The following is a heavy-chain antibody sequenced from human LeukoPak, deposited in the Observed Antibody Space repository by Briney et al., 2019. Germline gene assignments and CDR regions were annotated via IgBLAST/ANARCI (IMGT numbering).Heavy chain of an antibody. J-gene: IGHJ3*02. D-gene: IGHD3-22*01. CDR1: GFTFSSNA. Sequence: GGSLRLSCAASGFTFSSNAMSWVRRAPGKGLEWVSAISGSGGSTFYAESVRGRFTISRDNSKNTLFLQMNSLRAEDTAVYYCAKDAKPYYYDSSGYYYAGAFDIWGQGTMVTVSS. V-gene: IGHV3-23*01. CDR2: ISGSGGST. CDR3: AKDAKPYYYDSSGYYYAGAFDI.